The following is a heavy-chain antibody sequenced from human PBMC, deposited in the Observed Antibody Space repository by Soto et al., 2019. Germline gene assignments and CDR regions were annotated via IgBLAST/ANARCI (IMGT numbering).Heavy chain of an antibody. CDR1: GVSFSGDY. CDR3: ARGRLPLDAIFGVVVRRDYYYYMDV. CDR2: INHSGST. D-gene: IGHD3-3*01. V-gene: IGHV4-34*01. J-gene: IGHJ6*03. Sequence: SETLSLTCAVYGVSFSGDYWSWVRQPAGKGLEWIGEINHSGSTNYNPSLKSRVTISVDTSKNQFSLKLSSVTAADTAVYYCARGRLPLDAIFGVVVRRDYYYYMDVWGKGTTVTVSS.